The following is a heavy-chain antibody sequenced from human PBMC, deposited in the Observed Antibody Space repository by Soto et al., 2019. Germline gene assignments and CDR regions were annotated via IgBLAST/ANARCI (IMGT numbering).Heavy chain of an antibody. CDR2: VTDGGDAT. J-gene: IGHJ2*01. CDR3: ARKVLGSTTRPNYWYFDI. CDR1: GFTFINYA. V-gene: IGHV3-23*01. D-gene: IGHD3-10*01. Sequence: EVQLLESGGGLVQPGGSLRLSCAASGFTFINYAMNWVRQAPGKGLQWVATVTDGGDATFYTASVKGRFTISKDFSSNTASLQMNSLRVDDTAVYYCARKVLGSTTRPNYWYFDIWGRGTLVTVSS.